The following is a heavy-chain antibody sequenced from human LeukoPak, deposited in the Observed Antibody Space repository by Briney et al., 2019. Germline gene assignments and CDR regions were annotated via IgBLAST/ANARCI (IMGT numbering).Heavy chain of an antibody. CDR1: GYTFTSYG. V-gene: IGHV1-18*01. D-gene: IGHD3-22*01. Sequence: ASVKVSCKASGYTFTSYGISWVRQAPGQGLEWMGWISAYNGNTNYAQKLQGRVTMTTDTSTSTAYMELRSLRSDDTAVYYCARDRDPHYYDSSGPVRYAFDIWGQGTMVTVSS. J-gene: IGHJ3*02. CDR2: ISAYNGNT. CDR3: ARDRDPHYYDSSGPVRYAFDI.